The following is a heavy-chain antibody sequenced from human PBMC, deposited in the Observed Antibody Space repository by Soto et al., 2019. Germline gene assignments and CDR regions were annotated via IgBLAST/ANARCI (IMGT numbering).Heavy chain of an antibody. D-gene: IGHD3-9*01. CDR3: TTDMNYDILTGYYGDYYYGMDV. V-gene: IGHV3-15*07. CDR2: IKSKTVGGTI. Sequence: PGGSLRLSCAASGFTFSNAWMNWVRQAPGKGLEWVGRIKSKTVGGTIDYVAPVKGRFTISRDDSKNTLYLQMNSLKTEDTAVYYCTTDMNYDILTGYYGDYYYGMDVWGQGTTVTVSS. CDR1: GFTFSNAW. J-gene: IGHJ6*02.